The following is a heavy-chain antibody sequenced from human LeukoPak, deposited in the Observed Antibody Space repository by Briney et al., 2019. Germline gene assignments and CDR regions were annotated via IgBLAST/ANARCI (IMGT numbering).Heavy chain of an antibody. V-gene: IGHV3-21*01. D-gene: IGHD6-13*01. CDR1: GFTFSSYS. Sequence: GGSLRLSCAASGFTFSSYSMNWVRQAPGKGLEWVSSISSSSSYIYYADSVKGRFTISRDNAKNSLYLQMNSLRAEDTAVYYCARVTAAAPGWVDYWGQGTLVTVSS. J-gene: IGHJ4*02. CDR2: ISSSSSYI. CDR3: ARVTAAAPGWVDY.